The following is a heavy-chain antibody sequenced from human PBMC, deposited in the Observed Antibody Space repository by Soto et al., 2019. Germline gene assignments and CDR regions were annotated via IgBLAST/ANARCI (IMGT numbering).Heavy chain of an antibody. V-gene: IGHV4-61*01. CDR1: GDSVSSGSYY. CDR3: ARGVLRFLQWFDS. D-gene: IGHD3-3*01. J-gene: IGHJ5*01. CDR2: TYYSGST. Sequence: TSETLSLTCTVSGDSVSSGSYYWTWIRQSPGKGLEWIGYTYYSGSTNYNPSLKSRVSVSLDTAKNQFSLKLTSVTAADTAVYYCARGVLRFLQWFDSWGQGTLVTVSS.